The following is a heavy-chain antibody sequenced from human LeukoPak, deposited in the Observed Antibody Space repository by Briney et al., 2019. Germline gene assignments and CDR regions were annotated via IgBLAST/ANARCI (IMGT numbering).Heavy chain of an antibody. CDR2: IYYSGST. CDR3: RSTGGLYCSSTSCYENAFDI. J-gene: IGHJ3*02. V-gene: IGHV4-59*01. D-gene: IGHD2-2*01. Sequence: SETLSLTCTVSGGSIRSYYWSWIRQPPGKGLEWIGYIYYSGSTNYNPSLKSRVTISVDTSKNQFSLKLSSVTAAYTAVYYCRSTGGLYCSSTSCYENAFDIWGQGTMVTVSS. CDR1: GGSIRSYY.